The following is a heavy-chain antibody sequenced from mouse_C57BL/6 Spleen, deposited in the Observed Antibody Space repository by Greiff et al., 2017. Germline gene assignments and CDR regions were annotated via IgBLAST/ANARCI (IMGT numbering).Heavy chain of an antibody. J-gene: IGHJ3*01. CDR2: INPNNGGT. CDR1: GYTFTDYY. CDR3: ARSPRGFAY. V-gene: IGHV1-26*01. Sequence: EVQLQQSGPELVKPGASVKISCKASGYTFTDYYMNWVKKSHGKSLEWIGDINPNNGGTSYNQKIKGKATLTVDTSASTAYMALRSLTSEDSAVYYCARSPRGFAYWGQGTLVTVSA.